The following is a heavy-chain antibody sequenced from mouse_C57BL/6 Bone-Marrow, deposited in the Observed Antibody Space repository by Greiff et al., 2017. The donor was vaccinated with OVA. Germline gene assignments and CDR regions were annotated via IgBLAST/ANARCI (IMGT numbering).Heavy chain of an antibody. D-gene: IGHD1-2*01. V-gene: IGHV1-61*01. CDR3: ARWEYGHWYFDV. J-gene: IGHJ1*03. CDR2: IYPSDSET. CDR1: GYTFTSYW. Sequence: QVQLQQPGAELVRPGSSVKLSCKASGYTFTSYWMDWVKQRPGQGLEWIGNIYPSDSETHYNQKFKDKATLTVDKSSSTAYMQLSSLTSEDSAVYDCARWEYGHWYFDVWGTGTTVTVSS.